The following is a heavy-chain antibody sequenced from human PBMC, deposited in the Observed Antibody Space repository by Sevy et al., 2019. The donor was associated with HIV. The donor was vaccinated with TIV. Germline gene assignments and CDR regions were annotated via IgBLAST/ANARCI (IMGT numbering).Heavy chain of an antibody. V-gene: IGHV3-15*01. CDR3: TIDPVLFL. CDR1: GFTFSSVW. D-gene: IGHD6-6*01. Sequence: GGSLRLSCAASGFTFSSVWMSWVRQAPGKGPEWVCRISSKTDGGTTDYAAPVKGRFTISRDDSINTLYLQMSGLKTGETAVYYCTIDPVLFLWGRGTLVTVSS. CDR2: ISSKTDGGTT. J-gene: IGHJ4*02.